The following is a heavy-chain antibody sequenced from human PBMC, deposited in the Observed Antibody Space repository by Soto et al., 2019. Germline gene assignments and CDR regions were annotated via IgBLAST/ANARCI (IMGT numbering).Heavy chain of an antibody. J-gene: IGHJ5*02. CDR1: GFNFFTHN. CDR3: XXXXXXXXXXXNWXDP. V-gene: IGHV3-21*01. CDR2: LSPSGTYI. Sequence: EVHLVESGGGLVKPGGSLRLSCAASGFNFFTHNMDWVRQXPGXXXXXXASLSPSGTYIYXGDSVKGRFTIXRDNAXXXXXXXXXXXXXXXXXXXXXXXXXXXXXXXXNWXDPWGQGTLVTVSS.